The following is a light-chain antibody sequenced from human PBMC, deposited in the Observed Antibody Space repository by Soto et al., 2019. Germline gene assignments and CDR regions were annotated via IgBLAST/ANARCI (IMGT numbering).Light chain of an antibody. CDR1: QSVSTN. V-gene: IGKV3-15*01. Sequence: EIVMTQSPATLSVSPGERATLSCRASQSVSTNIAWYQQKPGQAPRLLIHGASTRATGISARFSGSGFGTEFTHTISSLQSEDFAVYYCQQYNNWPLTFGGGTKVEIK. CDR3: QQYNNWPLT. CDR2: GAS. J-gene: IGKJ4*01.